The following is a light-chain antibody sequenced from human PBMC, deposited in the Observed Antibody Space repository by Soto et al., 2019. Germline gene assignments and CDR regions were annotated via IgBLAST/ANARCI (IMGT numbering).Light chain of an antibody. CDR2: GAS. CDR3: HHYKTSLWT. J-gene: IGKJ1*01. CDR1: QSVSTN. Sequence: TQSPATLSVSPGEGVTLSCRASQSVSTNLAWFQQKPGQAPRLLVYGASTRAPGIPARFSGSGSGTDFTLTISSLQSEDLAVYYCHHYKTSLWTFGQGTKVEIK. V-gene: IGKV3-15*01.